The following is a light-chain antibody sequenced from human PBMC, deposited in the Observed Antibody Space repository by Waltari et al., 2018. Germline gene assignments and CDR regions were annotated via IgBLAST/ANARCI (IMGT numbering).Light chain of an antibody. CDR2: GAS. V-gene: IGKV3-20*01. J-gene: IGKJ2*01. CDR1: QSVASNY. CDR3: LQYGTSPRA. Sequence: EIVLTQSPGTLSLSPGERATLSCRASQSVASNYLAWYQQKPGRAPRLLIYGASSRATGIPDRFSGSGSGTDFTLTITRLEPEDFAVYYCLQYGTSPRAFGQGTKLEIK.